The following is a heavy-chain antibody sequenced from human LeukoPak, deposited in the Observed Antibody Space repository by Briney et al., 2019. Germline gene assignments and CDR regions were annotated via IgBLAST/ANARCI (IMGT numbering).Heavy chain of an antibody. Sequence: SETLSLTCTVSGGSISSYYWSWIRQPPGKGLEWIGYIYYSGSTNYNPSLKSRVTISVDTSKNQFSPKLSSVTAADTAVYYCARDIDYYGSGSRQNWFDPWGQGTLVTVSS. CDR2: IYYSGST. V-gene: IGHV4-59*01. D-gene: IGHD3-10*01. J-gene: IGHJ5*02. CDR3: ARDIDYYGSGSRQNWFDP. CDR1: GGSISSYY.